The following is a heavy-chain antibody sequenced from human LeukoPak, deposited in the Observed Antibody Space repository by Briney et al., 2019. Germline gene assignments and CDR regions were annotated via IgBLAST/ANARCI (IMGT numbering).Heavy chain of an antibody. D-gene: IGHD5-12*01. CDR1: GYTFTGYY. V-gene: IGHV1-2*02. CDR3: ARDGSPAY. CDR2: INSNSGAT. J-gene: IGHJ4*02. Sequence: ASVKVSCKASGYTFTGYYIHWVRQAPGQGLEWMGWINSNSGATNYAQKFQGRVTMTRDTSISTAYMELTRLASDDTAVYYCARDGSPAYWGQGTLVTVSS.